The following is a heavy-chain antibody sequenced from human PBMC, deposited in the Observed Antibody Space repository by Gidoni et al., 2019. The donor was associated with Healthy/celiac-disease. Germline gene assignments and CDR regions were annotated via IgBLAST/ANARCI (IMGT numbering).Heavy chain of an antibody. CDR1: GGSISSSNW. CDR2: IYHSGST. CDR3: ARDLEGYSGSYSDY. J-gene: IGHJ4*02. V-gene: IGHV4-4*02. Sequence: QVQLQESGPGLVKPSGPLSLTCAVSGGSISSSNWWSWVRQPPAKGLEWIGEIYHSGSTNYNPSLKSRVTISVDKSKNQFSLKLSSVTAADTAVYYCARDLEGYSGSYSDYWGQGTLVTVSS. D-gene: IGHD1-26*01.